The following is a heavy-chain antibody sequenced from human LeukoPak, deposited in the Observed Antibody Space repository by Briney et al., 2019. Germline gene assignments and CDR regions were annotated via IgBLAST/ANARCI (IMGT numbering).Heavy chain of an antibody. J-gene: IGHJ3*01. V-gene: IGHV3-74*01. CDR1: GFTFSSDW. Sequence: GGSLRLSCAASGFTFSSDWMHWVRQAPGKGLVWVSRINSDGSSTSYADSVKGRFTISRDNSKNTLYLQMNSLRAEDTAVYYCAKEGPNLYNWNDNPSWGQGTMVTVSS. D-gene: IGHD1-20*01. CDR2: INSDGSST. CDR3: AKEGPNLYNWNDNPS.